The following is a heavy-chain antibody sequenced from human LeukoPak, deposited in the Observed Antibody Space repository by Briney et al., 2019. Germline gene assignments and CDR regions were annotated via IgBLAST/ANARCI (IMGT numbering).Heavy chain of an antibody. CDR1: GFTFRSYA. V-gene: IGHV3-23*01. D-gene: IGHD2-21*02. CDR3: AKAPGFTVVTSFDW. J-gene: IGHJ4*02. CDR2: ISGSGDGT. Sequence: PGGSLRLSCEASGFTFRSYAMNWVRQAPGKGLELVSVISGSGDGTHYADSVKGRFTISRDNSKNTLYLQMNSLRVEDTAVYSCAKAPGFTVVTSFDWWGQGTLVTVSS.